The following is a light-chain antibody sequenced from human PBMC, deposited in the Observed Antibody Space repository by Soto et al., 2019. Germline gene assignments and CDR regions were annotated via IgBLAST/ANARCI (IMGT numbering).Light chain of an antibody. CDR2: KAS. Sequence: DIQMTQSPSTLSVSVGDRVTITCRASQTISSWLAWYQQKPGKAPKLLIYKASTLKSGVPSRFSGSGSGTEFTLTISSPQPDDFATYYCQHYNSYSEAFGQGTKVDIK. CDR3: QHYNSYSEA. V-gene: IGKV1-5*03. J-gene: IGKJ1*01. CDR1: QTISSW.